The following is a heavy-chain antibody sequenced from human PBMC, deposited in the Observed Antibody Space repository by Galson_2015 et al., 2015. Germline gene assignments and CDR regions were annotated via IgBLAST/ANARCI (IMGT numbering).Heavy chain of an antibody. Sequence: PALVKPTQTLTLTCTFSGFSVSTSGVGVGWIRQPPGKALEWLALIYWDDDNRYSPSLKSRLTITKDTSKNQEVLTMTNMDPVDTATYYCAHSSRGASGWRYYFDFWGQGNLVTVSS. D-gene: IGHD6-19*01. J-gene: IGHJ4*02. V-gene: IGHV2-5*02. CDR3: AHSSRGASGWRYYFDF. CDR2: IYWDDDN. CDR1: GFSVSTSGVG.